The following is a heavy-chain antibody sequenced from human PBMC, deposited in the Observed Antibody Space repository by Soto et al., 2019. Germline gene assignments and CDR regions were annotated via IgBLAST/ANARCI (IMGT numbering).Heavy chain of an antibody. CDR3: ARDQATLPYYYGMDV. CDR1: GGTFSSYA. D-gene: IGHD5-12*01. J-gene: IGHJ6*02. Sequence: ASVKVSCKASGGTFSSYAISCVRQAPGQGLEWMGGIIPIFGTANYAQKFQGRVTITADKSTSTAYMELSSLRSEDTAVYYCARDQATLPYYYGMDVWGQGTTVTVSS. CDR2: IIPIFGTA. V-gene: IGHV1-69*06.